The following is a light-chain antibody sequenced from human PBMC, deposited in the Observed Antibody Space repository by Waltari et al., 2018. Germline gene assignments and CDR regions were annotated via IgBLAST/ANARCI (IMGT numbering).Light chain of an antibody. Sequence: EVVLTQSPLSLPVTLGESASIACRSSQRLVNRDGNTYLNWFQQRPGQSPRRLIYRVSTRDSRDPDRFSGSGSDTDFTLTISRVEAEDVGVYYCMQGAHWPPYTFGQGTKLEIK. CDR3: MQGAHWPPYT. V-gene: IGKV2-30*01. CDR1: QRLVNRDGNTY. CDR2: RVS. J-gene: IGKJ2*01.